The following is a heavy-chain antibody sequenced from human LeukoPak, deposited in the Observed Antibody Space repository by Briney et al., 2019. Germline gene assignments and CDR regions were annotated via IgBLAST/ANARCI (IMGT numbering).Heavy chain of an antibody. CDR3: ARDRSDTMVRGVKHYYYYMDV. Sequence: SETLSLTCAVYGGSFSGYYWSWIRQPPGKGLEWIGEINHSGSTNYNPSLKSRVTISVDTSKNQFSLKLSSVTAADTAVYYCARDRSDTMVRGVKHYYYYMDVWGKGTTVTISS. CDR1: GGSFSGYY. D-gene: IGHD3-10*01. CDR2: INHSGST. J-gene: IGHJ6*03. V-gene: IGHV4-34*01.